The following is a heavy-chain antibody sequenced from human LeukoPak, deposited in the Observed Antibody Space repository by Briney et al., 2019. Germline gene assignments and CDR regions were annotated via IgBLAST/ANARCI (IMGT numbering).Heavy chain of an antibody. CDR1: GFTVSSNY. J-gene: IGHJ4*02. CDR2: IYSGGST. CDR3: AREGGRYFDWSPTVDY. D-gene: IGHD3-9*01. Sequence: PGGSLRLSCAASGFTVSSNYMSWVRQAPGKGLEWVSVIYSGGSTYYADSVKGRFTISRDNSKNTLYLQMNSLRAEDTAVYYCAREGGRYFDWSPTVDYWGQGTLVTVSS. V-gene: IGHV3-66*01.